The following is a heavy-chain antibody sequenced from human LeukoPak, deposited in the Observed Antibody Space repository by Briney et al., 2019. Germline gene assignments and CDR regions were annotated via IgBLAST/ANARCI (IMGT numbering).Heavy chain of an antibody. CDR2: IIAYNGNI. D-gene: IGHD2-15*01. CDR1: GYTFTNYG. CDR3: ARVVVVAATRGTWYFDL. J-gene: IGHJ2*01. V-gene: IGHV1-18*01. Sequence: GASVKVSCKASGYTFTNYGITWVRQAPGQGLEWMGWIIAYNGNIHYAQKVQGRVTMTTDTSTSTAYMELRSLRSDDTAVYYCARVVVVAATRGTWYFDLWGRGTLVTVSS.